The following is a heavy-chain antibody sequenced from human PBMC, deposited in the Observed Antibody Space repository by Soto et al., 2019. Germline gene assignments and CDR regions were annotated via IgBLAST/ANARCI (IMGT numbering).Heavy chain of an antibody. CDR2: VSRAGTYT. J-gene: IGHJ5*02. D-gene: IGHD3-16*01. CDR3: EKYTVTEDLGES. V-gene: IGHV3-23*01. CDR1: GFTFSSYA. Sequence: EVQLLESGGDVVRPGGSLRLSCAASGFTFSSYAMGWVRQAPGKGLEWVAAVSRAGTYTFYADSVRGRFSISRDNSRDTVGRYINALRGDDTAVYFCEKYTVTEDLGESWGQGTLVSVSS.